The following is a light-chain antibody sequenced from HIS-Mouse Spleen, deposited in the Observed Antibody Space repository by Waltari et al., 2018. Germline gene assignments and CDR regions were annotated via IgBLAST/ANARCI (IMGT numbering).Light chain of an antibody. CDR2: RNK. Sequence: QSVLTQPPSASGTPGQRVTISCSGSSSNIGSNYVYWYQQLPGTAPKLLIYRNKQRPSGVPDRFSGSKSGTSASLAISGLRSEDEADYYWAAWDDSLSGWVFGGGTKLTVL. CDR3: AAWDDSLSGWV. V-gene: IGLV1-47*01. CDR1: SSNIGSNY. J-gene: IGLJ3*02.